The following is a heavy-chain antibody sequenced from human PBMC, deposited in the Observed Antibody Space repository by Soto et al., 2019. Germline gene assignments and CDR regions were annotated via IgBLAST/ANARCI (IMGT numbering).Heavy chain of an antibody. D-gene: IGHD3-16*02. CDR1: GFTFSSYA. J-gene: IGHJ3*02. CDR2: ISDNGGST. CDR3: ARDNSNGDYIWGSYRPLGAFDI. Sequence: GGSLRLSCAASGFTFSSYAMSWVRQAPGKGLEWVSAISDNGGSTYYADSVKGRFTISRDNSKNTLYLQMNSLRAEDTAVYYCARDNSNGDYIWGSYRPLGAFDIWGQGTMVTVSS. V-gene: IGHV3-23*01.